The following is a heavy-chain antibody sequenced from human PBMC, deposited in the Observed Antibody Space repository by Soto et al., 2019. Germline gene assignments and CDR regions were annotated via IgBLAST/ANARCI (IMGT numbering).Heavy chain of an antibody. CDR1: GFTFSSYA. CDR3: AKDSVDSLIEVVVAYSFDY. CDR2: ISGSGGST. D-gene: IGHD2-15*01. Sequence: EVQLLESGGGLVQPGGSLRLSCAASGFTFSSYAMSWVRQAPGKGLEWVSAISGSGGSTYYADSVKGRFTISRDNSKNTLYMQMNSLRAEDTAVYYCAKDSVDSLIEVVVAYSFDYWGQGTLVTVSS. V-gene: IGHV3-23*01. J-gene: IGHJ4*02.